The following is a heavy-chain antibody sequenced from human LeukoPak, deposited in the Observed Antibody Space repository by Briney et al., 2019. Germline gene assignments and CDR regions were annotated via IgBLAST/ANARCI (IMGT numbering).Heavy chain of an antibody. CDR1: AFAFSNHA. J-gene: IGHJ1*01. V-gene: IGHV3-23*01. Sequence: GGSLRLSCTASAFAFSNHAMSWVRQAPGKGLEWVSFISISGGTTYYTDSVKGRFTISRENSKSTLYLQMNSLRAGDTAVYYCTSWGDTTAEYFQRWGQGTLVTVSS. CDR2: ISISGGTT. D-gene: IGHD2-21*02. CDR3: TSWGDTTAEYFQR.